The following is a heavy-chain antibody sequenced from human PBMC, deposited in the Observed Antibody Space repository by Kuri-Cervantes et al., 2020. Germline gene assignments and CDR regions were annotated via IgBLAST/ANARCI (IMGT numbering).Heavy chain of an antibody. J-gene: IGHJ4*02. D-gene: IGHD3-9*01. CDR3: ARQRYRGPFDY. CDR1: GFTFSSYG. Sequence: GGSLRLSCAASGFTFSSYGIHWVRQAPGKGLEWVSSISSSSSYIYYADSVKGRFTISSDNSKNTLYLQMNSLRAEDTAVYYCARQRYRGPFDYWGQGTLVTVSS. CDR2: ISSSSSYI. V-gene: IGHV3-21*01.